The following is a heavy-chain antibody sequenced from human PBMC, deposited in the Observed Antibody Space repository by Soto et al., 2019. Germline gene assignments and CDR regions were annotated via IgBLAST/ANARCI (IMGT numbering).Heavy chain of an antibody. J-gene: IGHJ4*02. CDR1: GGSISGSRYY. Sequence: SETLSLTCTVSGGSISGSRYYWGWIRQSPGMELECIGSIYYSGSTSYNPSLESLVTISVDTSKNQFSLKLSPVTASDTAVYYCAVYGVGSTKNDYWGQGIPVTVSS. D-gene: IGHD3-10*01. V-gene: IGHV4-39*01. CDR2: IYYSGST. CDR3: AVYGVGSTKNDY.